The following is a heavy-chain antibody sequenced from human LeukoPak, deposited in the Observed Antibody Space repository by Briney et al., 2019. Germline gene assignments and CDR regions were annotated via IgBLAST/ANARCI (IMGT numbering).Heavy chain of an antibody. CDR2: ISGTGDNT. D-gene: IGHD3-10*01. CDR3: AKNRPSSMVVWSFDY. CDR1: GFTFSRHA. Sequence: GGSLRLSCAASGFTFSRHAMGWVRQAPGKGLEWVSIISGTGDNTNCADSVKGRFIISRDNSKNTVFLQMNGLRAEDTAVYYCAKNRPSSMVVWSFDYWGQGTLVTVSS. J-gene: IGHJ4*02. V-gene: IGHV3-23*01.